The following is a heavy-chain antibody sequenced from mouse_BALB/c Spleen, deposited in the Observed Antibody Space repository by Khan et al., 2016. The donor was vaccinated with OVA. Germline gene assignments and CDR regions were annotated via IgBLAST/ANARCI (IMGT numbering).Heavy chain of an antibody. D-gene: IGHD1-1*01. V-gene: IGHV1S41*01. CDR2: IAPGSGST. J-gene: IGHJ4*01. CDR3: ISENYYGRTCYAMDY. Sequence: DLVRPGASVKLSCKASGYTFTSYWINWVKQRPGQGLEWIGRIAPGSGSTNYNEMFKGKATLTVDPSSSTAYIQLSSLSYEDSAVFFGISENYYGRTCYAMDYWGQGTSVTVSA. CDR1: GYTFTSYW.